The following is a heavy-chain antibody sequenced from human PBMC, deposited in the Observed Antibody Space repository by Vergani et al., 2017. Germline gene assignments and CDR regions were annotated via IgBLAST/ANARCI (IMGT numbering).Heavy chain of an antibody. V-gene: IGHV3-30-3*01. D-gene: IGHD6-19*01. CDR1: GFTFSSYA. J-gene: IGHJ4*02. CDR2: ISYDGSNK. Sequence: VQLLESGGGLVQPGGSLRLSCAASGFTFSSYAMSWVRQAPGKGLEWVAVISYDGSNKYYADSVKGRFTISRDNSKNTLYLQMNSLRAEDTAVYYCARVIAVTGCFFDYWGQGTLVTVSS. CDR3: ARVIAVTGCFFDY.